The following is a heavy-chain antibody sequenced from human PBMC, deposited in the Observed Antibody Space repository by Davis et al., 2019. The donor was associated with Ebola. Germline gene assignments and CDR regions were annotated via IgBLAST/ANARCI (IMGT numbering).Heavy chain of an antibody. Sequence: GESLKISCAASGFTFSNAWMSWVRQAPGKGLEWVANIKQDGSEKYYVDSVKGRFTISRDNAKNSLYLQMNSLRDEDTAVYYCARDHYDSSGYGFDIWGQGTMVTVSS. CDR3: ARDHYDSSGYGFDI. V-gene: IGHV3-7*01. CDR1: GFTFSNAW. CDR2: IKQDGSEK. J-gene: IGHJ3*02. D-gene: IGHD3-22*01.